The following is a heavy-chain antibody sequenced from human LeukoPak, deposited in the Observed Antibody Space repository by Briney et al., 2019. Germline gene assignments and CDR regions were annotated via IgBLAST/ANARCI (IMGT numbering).Heavy chain of an antibody. J-gene: IGHJ6*02. Sequence: SETLPHIRTVSVGSITISSYYWGWIRQPPGKGLEWIGSIYYSGSTYYNPSLKSRVTISVYKSKNHFSLKLSSVTAADMAVYYCARLPAGKTNYYDMDVWGQGTPVTVSS. V-gene: IGHV4-39*02. CDR2: IYYSGST. CDR1: VGSITISSYY. D-gene: IGHD1-1*01. CDR3: ARLPAGKTNYYDMDV.